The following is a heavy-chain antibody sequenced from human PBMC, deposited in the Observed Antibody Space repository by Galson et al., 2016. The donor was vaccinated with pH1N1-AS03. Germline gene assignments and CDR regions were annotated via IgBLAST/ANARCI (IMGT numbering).Heavy chain of an antibody. CDR3: VKDLTGWGAFDF. J-gene: IGHJ3*01. CDR1: GFTFNKYV. V-gene: IGHV3-64D*06. CDR2: VYPNGVSP. D-gene: IGHD6-19*01. Sequence: SLRLSCAGSGFTFNKYVMHWVRQAPGKGLEYVSGVYPNGVSPYYADSVKDRFTISRDNSKNTLSLQMSSLTTEDTAVYYCVKDLTGWGAFDFWGQGTMVTVS.